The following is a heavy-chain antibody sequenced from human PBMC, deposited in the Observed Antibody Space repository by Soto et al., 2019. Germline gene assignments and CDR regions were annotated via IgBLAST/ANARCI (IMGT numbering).Heavy chain of an antibody. CDR2: IYPGDSDT. V-gene: IGHV5-51*01. J-gene: IGHJ3*02. D-gene: IGHD2-2*01. CDR1: GYSFTSYW. Sequence: VESLKISCKGSGYSFTSYWIGWVRHMPGKGLEWMGVIYPGDSDTRYIPSIQGQVTISVDTSISPAYLQWSSLKASDTAMYYCARTSCSSTSCYVVYPSDAFDIWGQGTMVTVSS. CDR3: ARTSCSSTSCYVVYPSDAFDI.